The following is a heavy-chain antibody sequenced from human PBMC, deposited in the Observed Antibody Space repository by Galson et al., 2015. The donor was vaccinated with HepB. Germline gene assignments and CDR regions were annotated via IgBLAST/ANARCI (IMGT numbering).Heavy chain of an antibody. CDR3: AREIRTPTGVGDGMDV. D-gene: IGHD2-8*01. CDR1: KFNFSIYD. J-gene: IGHJ6*02. CDR2: VSPSGDP. Sequence: LRPCCAASKFNFSIYDMHWVRQVTGKGLEWVSAVSPSGDPYYADSVKGRFTISREDAKNSLYLQMNNLRAGDTALYYCAREIRTPTGVGDGMDVWGQGTTVTVSS. V-gene: IGHV3-13*05.